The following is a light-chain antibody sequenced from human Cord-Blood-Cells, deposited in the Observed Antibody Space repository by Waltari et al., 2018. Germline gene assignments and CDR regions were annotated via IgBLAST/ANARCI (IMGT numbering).Light chain of an antibody. J-gene: IGKJ4*01. CDR3: QQYDNLPLT. CDR2: DAC. Sequence: DIQMPQSPSSLSASVADRVTITCQASQDISNNLNWYQQKPGKAPKLLIYDACNLETGVPSRFSGSGSGTDFTFNISSLQPEDIATYDCQQYDNLPLTFGGGTKVEIK. CDR1: QDISNN. V-gene: IGKV1-33*01.